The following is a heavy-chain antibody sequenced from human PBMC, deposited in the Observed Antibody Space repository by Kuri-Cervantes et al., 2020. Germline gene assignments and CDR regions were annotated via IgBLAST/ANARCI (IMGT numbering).Heavy chain of an antibody. CDR2: IIPILGIA. D-gene: IGHD1-26*01. CDR1: GGTFSSYT. CDR3: ARDKAYSGSYWGT. V-gene: IGHV1-69*04. Sequence: SVKVSCKASGGTFSSYTISWVRQAPGRGLEWMGRIIPILGIANYAQKFQGRVTITADKSTSTAYMELSSLRSEDTAVYYCARDKAYSGSYWGTWGQGSLVTVSS. J-gene: IGHJ5*02.